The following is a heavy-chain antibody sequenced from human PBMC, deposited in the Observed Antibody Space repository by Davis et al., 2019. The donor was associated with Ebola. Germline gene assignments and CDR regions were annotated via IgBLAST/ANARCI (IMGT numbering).Heavy chain of an antibody. CDR1: GYSFTSYW. CDR2: IYPGDSDT. CDR3: ARSDYRNYYYYYGMDV. V-gene: IGHV5-51*01. D-gene: IGHD4-11*01. Sequence: GESLKISCKGSGYSFTSYWIGWVRQMPGKGLEWMGIIYPGDSDTRYSPSFQGQVTISADKSTSTAYLQWSSLKASDTAMYYCARSDYRNYYYYYGMDVWGQGTTVTVSS. J-gene: IGHJ6*02.